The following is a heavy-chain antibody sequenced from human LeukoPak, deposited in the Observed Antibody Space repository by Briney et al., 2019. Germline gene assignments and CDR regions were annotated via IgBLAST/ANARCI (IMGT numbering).Heavy chain of an antibody. CDR3: AKRATGSGTSLYYFDY. V-gene: IGHV3-23*01. CDR2: ISNSGGST. D-gene: IGHD3-10*01. J-gene: IGHJ4*02. CDR1: GFTFSSYS. Sequence: GGSLRLFRAASGFTFSSYSMSWVRQAPGKGLEWVSVISNSGGSTFYADSVKGRFTISRDNSKNTLYLQMNSLRAEDTAVYYCAKRATGSGTSLYYFDYWGQGTLVTVSS.